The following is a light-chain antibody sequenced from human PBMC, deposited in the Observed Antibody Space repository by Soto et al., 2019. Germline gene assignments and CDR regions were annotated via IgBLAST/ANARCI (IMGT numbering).Light chain of an antibody. CDR1: QSVSGRY. J-gene: IGKJ1*01. Sequence: EIVLTQSPGTLSLSPGERATLSCRASQSVSGRYLAWYQQKPGQAPRLVIYGASISATGIPDRFSGSGSGTDITLTIGRLEPEDFAAYYCHQFSLPRTFGQGTKVEIK. V-gene: IGKV3-20*01. CDR3: HQFSLPRT. CDR2: GAS.